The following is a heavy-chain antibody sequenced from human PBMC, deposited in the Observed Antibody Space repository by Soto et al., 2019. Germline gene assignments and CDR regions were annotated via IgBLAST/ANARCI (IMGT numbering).Heavy chain of an antibody. Sequence: PSETLSPTCTVSGDSIGSRYYWGWIRQPPGKGLEWIGSIHNSGSTYYNPSLKSRVTLSVDTSKNQFSLKMSSVTAADTAMYYCARPYDGSGFHYWGQGALVTVSS. CDR2: IHNSGST. CDR1: GDSIGSRYY. D-gene: IGHD3-22*01. V-gene: IGHV4-39*01. CDR3: ARPYDGSGFHY. J-gene: IGHJ4*02.